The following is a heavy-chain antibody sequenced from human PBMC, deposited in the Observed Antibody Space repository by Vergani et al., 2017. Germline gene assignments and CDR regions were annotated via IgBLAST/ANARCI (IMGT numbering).Heavy chain of an antibody. CDR3: ARDRTKYYDFWSGYRGHDAFDI. J-gene: IGHJ3*02. CDR2: ISSSGSTI. V-gene: IGHV3-11*01. D-gene: IGHD3-3*01. Sequence: QVQLVESGGGLVKPGGSLRLSCAASGFTFSDYYMSWIRPAPGKGLEWVSYISSSGSTIYYAASVKGLFTISRDHAKNPLYMQLNSLRAEDTAVYYCARDRTKYYDFWSGYRGHDAFDIWGQGTMVTVSS. CDR1: GFTFSDYY.